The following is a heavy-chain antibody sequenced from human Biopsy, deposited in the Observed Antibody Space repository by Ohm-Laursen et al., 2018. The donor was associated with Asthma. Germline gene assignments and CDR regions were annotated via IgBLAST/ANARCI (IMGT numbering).Heavy chain of an antibody. CDR3: ARGWNCGGGCYSLDS. D-gene: IGHD2-21*02. CDR1: GDSIDSGDYS. V-gene: IGHV4-30-2*06. CDR2: IYRNGDT. Sequence: SQTLSLTCAVSGDSIDSGDYSWTWIRQSPGVGLEWIGYIYRNGDTYYNPTLKNRVTISIDRSKNQFSLRLRSVTAADTAVYYCARGWNCGGGCYSLDSWGQGTLVTVSS. J-gene: IGHJ4*02.